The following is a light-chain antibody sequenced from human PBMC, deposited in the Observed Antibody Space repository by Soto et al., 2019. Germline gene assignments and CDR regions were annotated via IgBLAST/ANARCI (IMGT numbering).Light chain of an antibody. V-gene: IGKV3-11*01. CDR1: QSVSSY. J-gene: IGKJ2*01. CDR2: DTS. Sequence: EIVLTQSPATLSLSPGERATLSCRASQSVSSYLAWYQQKPGQAPRLLIYDTSNRATGIPARFSGSGSGTDFTLTITRLEPEDFAVYCCHQLSNWPLMYTFGQGTKLEIK. CDR3: HQLSNWPLMYT.